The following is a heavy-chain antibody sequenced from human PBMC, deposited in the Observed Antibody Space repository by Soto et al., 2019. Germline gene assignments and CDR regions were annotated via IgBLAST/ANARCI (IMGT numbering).Heavy chain of an antibody. J-gene: IGHJ6*02. CDR1: GFSLSTGGMG. D-gene: IGHD2-21*02. CDR3: VHSRCGGYCLQSYSSHYYYGMDI. V-gene: IGHV2-5*02. Sequence: SGPTLVNPTQTLTLTCTFSGFSLSTGGMGVGWIRQPPGKALEWLALIYWDGDRRYRPSLMSRLTIAKDTSKNQVVLTMTNMDPVDTATYYCVHSRCGGYCLQSYSSHYYYGMDIWGQGTTVTVSS. CDR2: IYWDGDR.